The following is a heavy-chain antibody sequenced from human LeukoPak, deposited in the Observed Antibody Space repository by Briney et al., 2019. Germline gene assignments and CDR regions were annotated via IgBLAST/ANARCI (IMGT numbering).Heavy chain of an antibody. V-gene: IGHV3-23*05. J-gene: IGHJ4*02. CDR1: GFTLSDSA. D-gene: IGHD2-15*01. CDR3: TKIQYRSGGGAIDS. CDR2: ISSTSST. Sequence: PGGSLRLSCSVSGFTLSDSAMCWVRQAPGKGLDWVSTISSTSSTYDADSVKGRFTISRDTLKNTLYLQMNSLRADDTAIYYCTKIQYRSGGGAIDSWGQGTVVSVSS.